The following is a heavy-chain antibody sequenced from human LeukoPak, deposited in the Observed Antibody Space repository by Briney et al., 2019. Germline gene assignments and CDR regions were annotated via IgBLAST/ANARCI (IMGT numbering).Heavy chain of an antibody. CDR2: FDPEDGET. J-gene: IGHJ5*02. V-gene: IGHV1-24*01. CDR3: ATEPKHSSSWSNWFDP. CDR1: GYTLTELF. D-gene: IGHD6-13*01. Sequence: ASVKVSCKVSGYTLTELFMHWVRQAPGKGLEWMGGFDPEDGETIYAQKFQGRVTMTEDTSTDTAYMELSSLRSEDTAVYYCATEPKHSSSWSNWFDPWGQGTLVTVSS.